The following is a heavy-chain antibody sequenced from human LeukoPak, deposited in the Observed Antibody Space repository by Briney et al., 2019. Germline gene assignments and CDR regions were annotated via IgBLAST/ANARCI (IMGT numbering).Heavy chain of an antibody. J-gene: IGHJ4*02. CDR1: GGTFSSYA. V-gene: IGHV1-69*05. CDR3: ARAEDYYFDY. Sequence: GASVKVSCKATGGTFSSYAVSWVRQAPGQGLEWMGGIIPIFGTANYAQKFQGRVTITTDESTSTAYMELSSLRSEDTAVYYCARAEDYYFDYWGQGTLVTVSS. CDR2: IIPIFGTA.